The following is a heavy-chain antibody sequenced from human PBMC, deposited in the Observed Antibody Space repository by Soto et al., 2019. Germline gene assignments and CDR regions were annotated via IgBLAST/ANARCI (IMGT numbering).Heavy chain of an antibody. J-gene: IGHJ4*02. V-gene: IGHV1-2*02. CDR3: ARDLDYYDSSGYYDY. D-gene: IGHD3-22*01. CDR1: GYTFTGYY. Sequence: ASVKVSCKASGYTFTGYYMHWVRQAPGQGLEWMGWINPNSGGTNYAQKFQGRVTMTRDTSISTAYMELSRLRSDDTAVYYCARDLDYYDSSGYYDYWGQGTLVTVCS. CDR2: INPNSGGT.